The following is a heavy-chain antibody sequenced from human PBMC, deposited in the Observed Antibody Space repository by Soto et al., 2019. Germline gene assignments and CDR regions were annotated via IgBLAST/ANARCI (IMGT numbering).Heavy chain of an antibody. Sequence: PVKVACKASGGTFSRYAISWVRQAPGQGLEWMGWIIPIFGTANYAQKFQGRVTITADESTSTAYMELSSLRSEDTAVYYCARDHDFWSGSSPRGFLYGMDVWGQGTTVTVSS. D-gene: IGHD3-3*01. CDR1: GGTFSRYA. CDR2: IIPIFGTA. J-gene: IGHJ6*02. CDR3: ARDHDFWSGSSPRGFLYGMDV. V-gene: IGHV1-69*13.